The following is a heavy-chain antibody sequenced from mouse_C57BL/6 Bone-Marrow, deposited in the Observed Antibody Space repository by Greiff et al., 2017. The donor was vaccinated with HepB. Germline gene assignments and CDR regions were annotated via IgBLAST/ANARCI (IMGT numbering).Heavy chain of an antibody. V-gene: IGHV14-4*01. CDR3: TTDGSRTYAMDY. CDR2: IDPENGDT. J-gene: IGHJ4*01. Sequence: QLQQSGAELVRPGASVKLSCTASGFNIKDDYMHWVKQRPEQGLEWIGWIDPENGDTEYASKFQGKATITADTSSNTAYLQLSSLTSEDTAVYYCTTDGSRTYAMDYWGQGTSVTVSS. CDR1: GFNIKDDY. D-gene: IGHD1-1*01.